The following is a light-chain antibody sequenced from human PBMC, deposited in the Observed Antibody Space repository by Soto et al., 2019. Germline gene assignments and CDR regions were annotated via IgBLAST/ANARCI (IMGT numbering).Light chain of an antibody. CDR2: EVS. Sequence: QYVLTRPASVSGSPGQSITISCTGTSGDVGDYDYVSWYQQHPGKAPKLVIYEVSNRPSGISNRFSGSKSGNTASLTISGLQAEDEADYHCSSYTTYTPHVVFGGGTKVTVL. CDR3: SSYTTYTPHVV. V-gene: IGLV2-14*01. CDR1: SGDVGDYDY. J-gene: IGLJ2*01.